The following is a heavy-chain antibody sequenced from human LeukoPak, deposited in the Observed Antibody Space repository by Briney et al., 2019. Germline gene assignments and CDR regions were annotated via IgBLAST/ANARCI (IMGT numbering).Heavy chain of an antibody. CDR3: ARDSYYYGRWGHRERSYYGMDV. CDR1: GGTFSSYA. V-gene: IGHV1-69*13. Sequence: EASVKVSCKASGGTFSSYAISWVRQAPGQGLERMGGIIPIFGTANYAQKFQGRVTITADESTSTAYMELSSLRSEDTAVYYCARDSYYYGRWGHRERSYYGMDVWGQGTTVTVSS. J-gene: IGHJ6*02. D-gene: IGHD3-10*02. CDR2: IIPIFGTA.